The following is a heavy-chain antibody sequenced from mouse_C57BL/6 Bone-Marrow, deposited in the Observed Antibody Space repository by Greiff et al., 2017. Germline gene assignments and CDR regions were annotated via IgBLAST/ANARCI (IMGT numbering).Heavy chain of an antibody. J-gene: IGHJ2*01. D-gene: IGHD1-1*01. V-gene: IGHV1-85*01. CDR1: GYTFTSYD. Sequence: QVQLQQSGPELVKPGASVKLSCKASGYTFTSYDIHWVKQRPGQGLEWIGWIYPRDGSTKYNEKFKGKATLTVDTSSSTAYMELHSLTSEDSAVYFCARRDYYGSREYFDYWGQGTTLTVSS. CDR2: IYPRDGST. CDR3: ARRDYYGSREYFDY.